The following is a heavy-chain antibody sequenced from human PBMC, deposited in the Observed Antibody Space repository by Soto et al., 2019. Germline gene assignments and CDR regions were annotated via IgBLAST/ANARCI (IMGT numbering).Heavy chain of an antibody. CDR1: VATISSGGYY. D-gene: IGHD5-12*01. Sequence: SETLSLTCTVSVATISSGGYYWIWIRKNPGEGLEWIGYIYYSGSTSYNPSLKSRVNISVDTSKNQFSLKLSSVTDADTAVYYFARESKCDPSGYPPCFATWGQGPLVTVSS. CDR2: IYYSGST. CDR3: ARESKCDPSGYPPCFAT. V-gene: IGHV4-31*03. J-gene: IGHJ5*02.